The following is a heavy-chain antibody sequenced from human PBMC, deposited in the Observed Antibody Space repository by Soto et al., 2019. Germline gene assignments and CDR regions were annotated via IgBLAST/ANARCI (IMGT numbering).Heavy chain of an antibody. CDR3: ARGLITGSHYSGGWYYFDS. CDR2: INHSGSA. Sequence: SETLSLTCAVYGESFSGYIWSCILQTTGKGLQWIGQINHSGSASYNPSLKSRVTISVHTSTSQFSLELSSVTAADTAVYYCARGLITGSHYSGGWYYFDSWGQGTQVT. V-gene: IGHV4-34*01. D-gene: IGHD6-19*01. CDR1: GESFSGYI. J-gene: IGHJ4*02.